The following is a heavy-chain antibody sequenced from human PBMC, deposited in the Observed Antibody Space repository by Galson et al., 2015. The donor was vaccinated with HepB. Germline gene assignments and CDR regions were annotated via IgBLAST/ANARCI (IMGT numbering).Heavy chain of an antibody. CDR3: ARDPSSNSNGMDV. V-gene: IGHV4-31*03. Sequence: TLSLTCTVSGGAISSGGYYWSWIRQHPGKGLEWIAFIFYTGNSYYNPSLKSRVTISVDTSKNQFSLKLNSVTAADTTVYYCARDPSSNSNGMDVWGQGTMVTASS. CDR1: GGAISSGGYY. CDR2: IFYTGNS. D-gene: IGHD6-6*01. J-gene: IGHJ6*02.